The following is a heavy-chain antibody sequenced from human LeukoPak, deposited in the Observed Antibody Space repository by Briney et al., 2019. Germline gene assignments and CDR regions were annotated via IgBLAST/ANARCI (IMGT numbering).Heavy chain of an antibody. CDR1: GGSFSGYY. CDR3: ARGVGYCSSTSCYTYYCGMDV. CDR2: INHSGST. V-gene: IGHV4-34*01. D-gene: IGHD2-2*01. Sequence: PSETLSLTCAVYGGSFSGYYWSWIRQPPGKGLEWIGEINHSGSTNYNPSLKSRVTISVDTSKNQFSLKLSSATAADTAVYYCARGVGYCSSTSCYTYYCGMDVWGQGTTVTVSS. J-gene: IGHJ6*02.